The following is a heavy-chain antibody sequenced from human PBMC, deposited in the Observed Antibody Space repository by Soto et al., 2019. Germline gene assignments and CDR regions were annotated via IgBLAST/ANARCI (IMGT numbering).Heavy chain of an antibody. CDR3: ARDYTLESSSLGVHNYYGMDV. D-gene: IGHD6-6*01. V-gene: IGHV4-59*01. Sequence: PETLCLTCAVSGGSISSYYWSWIRQPPGKGLEWIGYIYYSGSTNYNPSLKSRVTISVDTYKNQFSLKLSSVTAADTAVYYCARDYTLESSSLGVHNYYGMDVCCQGPTVT. CDR2: IYYSGST. J-gene: IGHJ6*02. CDR1: GGSISSYY.